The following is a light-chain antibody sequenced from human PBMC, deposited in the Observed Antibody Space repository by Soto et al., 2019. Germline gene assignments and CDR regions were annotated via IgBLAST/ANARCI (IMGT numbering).Light chain of an antibody. CDR2: DTS. J-gene: IGKJ4*01. CDR1: QGIRKY. Sequence: DIQMTQSPSSLSASVGDRVTITCQASQGIRKYLNWFQHKPGQAPKLLIYDTSNLETGVPSRFSGSRYGTDFTLTISSRPPEDIATYYCQRYHALPLTFGGGTKVELK. CDR3: QRYHALPLT. V-gene: IGKV1-33*01.